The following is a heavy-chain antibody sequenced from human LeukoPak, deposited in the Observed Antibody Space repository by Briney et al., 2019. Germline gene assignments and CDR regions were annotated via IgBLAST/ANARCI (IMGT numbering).Heavy chain of an antibody. V-gene: IGHV3-23*01. D-gene: IGHD6-19*01. J-gene: IGHJ4*02. CDR1: GFTFSSYA. CDR2: ISGSGGST. CDR3: AKHSSAVAAPFDY. Sequence: GGSLGLSCAASGFTFSSYAMNWVRQAPGKGLEWVSGISGSGGSTYYADSVKGRFTISRDNSKNTLFLQMNSLRAEDTAVYYCAKHSSAVAAPFDYWGQGTLVTVSS.